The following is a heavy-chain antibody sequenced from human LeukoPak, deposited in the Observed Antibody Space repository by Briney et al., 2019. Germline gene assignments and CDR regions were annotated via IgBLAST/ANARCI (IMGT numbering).Heavy chain of an antibody. D-gene: IGHD2-2*01. CDR2: IRYDGSNK. J-gene: IGHJ4*02. CDR1: GFTFSSYG. Sequence: GGSLRLSCAASGFTFSSYGMHWVRQAPGKGLEGVAFIRYDGSNKYYADSVKGRFTISRDNSKKKLYLQMNRLRAEDTAVYYCAKDRCSSTSCYGDYWGQGTLVTVSS. V-gene: IGHV3-30*02. CDR3: AKDRCSSTSCYGDY.